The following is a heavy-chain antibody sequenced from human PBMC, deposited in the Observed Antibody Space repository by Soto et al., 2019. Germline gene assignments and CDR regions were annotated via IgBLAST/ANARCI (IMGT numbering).Heavy chain of an antibody. J-gene: IGHJ5*02. CDR2: IFYLGSS. CDR3: ARHALALRKNNWFDP. D-gene: IGHD3-3*02. CDR1: GDSIISSDFY. V-gene: IGHV4-39*01. Sequence: SETLSPTSTVSGDSIISSDFYWGWVRQPPGRGLEWIGSIFYLGSSYYNPSLKSRVTMSVDTSKNQFSLRLRSVTAADTALYFCARHALALRKNNWFDPWGQGIMVTVSS.